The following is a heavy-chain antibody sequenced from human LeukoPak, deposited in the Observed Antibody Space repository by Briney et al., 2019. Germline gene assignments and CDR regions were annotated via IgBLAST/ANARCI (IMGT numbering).Heavy chain of an antibody. CDR1: GGSISSSSYY. J-gene: IGHJ4*02. D-gene: IGHD6-13*01. Sequence: KPSETLSLTCTVSGGSISSSSYYWGWIRQPPGKGLEWIGSIYYSGSTYYNPSLKSRVTISVDTSKNQFSLKLSSVTAADTAVYYCARGGYRAAARKSLDYWGQGTLVTVSS. CDR3: ARGGYRAAARKSLDY. CDR2: IYYSGST. V-gene: IGHV4-39*01.